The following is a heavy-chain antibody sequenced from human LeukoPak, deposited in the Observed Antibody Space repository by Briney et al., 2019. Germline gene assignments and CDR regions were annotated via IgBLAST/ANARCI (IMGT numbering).Heavy chain of an antibody. J-gene: IGHJ3*02. CDR1: GGSISSGDYY. Sequence: SQTLSLTCTVSGGSISSGDYYWSWIRQPPGKGLEWIGYIYYSGITYYNPSLKSRVTISVDTSKNQFSLKLSSVTAADTAVYYCARATVEDAFDIWGQGTKVTVSS. CDR2: IYYSGIT. CDR3: ARATVEDAFDI. V-gene: IGHV4-30-4*01. D-gene: IGHD4-23*01.